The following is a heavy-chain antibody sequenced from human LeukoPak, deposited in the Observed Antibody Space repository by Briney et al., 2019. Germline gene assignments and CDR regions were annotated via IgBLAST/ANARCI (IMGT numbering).Heavy chain of an antibody. J-gene: IGHJ5*02. CDR1: GYTFTSYY. V-gene: IGHV1-46*01. D-gene: IGHD3-3*01. Sequence: ASVKVSCKASGYTFTSYYMHWVRQAPGQGLEWMGIINPSGGSTSYAQKFQGRVTMTRDTSTSTVYMELSSLRSEDTAVYYCARDHRTYYDFWSGYYSVEGWFDPWGQGTLVTVST. CDR3: ARDHRTYYDFWSGYYSVEGWFDP. CDR2: INPSGGST.